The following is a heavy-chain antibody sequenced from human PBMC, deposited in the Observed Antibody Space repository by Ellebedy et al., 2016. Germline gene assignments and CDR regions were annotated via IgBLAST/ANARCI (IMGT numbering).Heavy chain of an antibody. J-gene: IGHJ4*02. V-gene: IGHV3-11*01. CDR3: ARILVGGYYFDY. CDR1: GFTFSDYY. D-gene: IGHD2-8*02. Sequence: GESLKISCAASGFTFSDYYMSWIRQAPGKGLEWVSYISSSGSTIYYADSVKGRFTISRDNAKNSLYLQMNSLRAEDTAVYYCARILVGGYYFDYWGQGTLVTVSS. CDR2: ISSSGSTI.